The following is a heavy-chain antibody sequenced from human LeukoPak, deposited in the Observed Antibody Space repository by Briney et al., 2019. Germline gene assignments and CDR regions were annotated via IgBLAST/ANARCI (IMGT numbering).Heavy chain of an antibody. CDR1: GFTFSDYA. J-gene: IGHJ3*01. CDR3: AKRLVCDGSKCRGFDV. D-gene: IGHD2-21*01. V-gene: IGHV3-23*01. CDR2: ISIGDGTT. Sequence: PGGSLRLSCIASGFTFSDYAMSWVRQAPGKGLEWVSAISIGDGTTYYADSVKDRFYISRDDSKNTLYLQMNGLRAEDTAIYYCAKRLVCDGSKCRGFDVWGQGTLVTVSS.